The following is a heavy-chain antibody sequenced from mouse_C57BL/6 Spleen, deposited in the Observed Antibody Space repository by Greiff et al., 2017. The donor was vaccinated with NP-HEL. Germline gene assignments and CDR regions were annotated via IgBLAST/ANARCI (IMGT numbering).Heavy chain of an antibody. D-gene: IGHD1-1*01. CDR1: GYAFSSYW. Sequence: QVQLQQSGAELVKPGASVKISCKASGYAFSSYWMNWVKQRPGKGLEWIGQIYPGDGDTKYNGKFKGKATLTADKSSSPAYMQLSSLTSEDSAVYFCAAFYGSSYDWYFDVWGTGTTVTVSS. CDR3: AAFYGSSYDWYFDV. V-gene: IGHV1-80*01. CDR2: IYPGDGDT. J-gene: IGHJ1*03.